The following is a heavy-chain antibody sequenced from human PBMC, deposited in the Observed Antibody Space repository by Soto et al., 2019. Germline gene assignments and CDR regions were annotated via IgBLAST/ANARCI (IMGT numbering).Heavy chain of an antibody. CDR2: IYYSGST. Sequence: PSETLSLTCTVSGGSISSYYWSWIRQPPGKGLEWMGYIYYSGSTNYNPSLKSRVTISVDTSKNQFSLKLSSVTAADTAVYYCAGAVDNWFDPWGQGTLVTVSS. J-gene: IGHJ5*02. V-gene: IGHV4-59*01. CDR1: GGSISSYY. CDR3: AGAVDNWFDP. D-gene: IGHD6-19*01.